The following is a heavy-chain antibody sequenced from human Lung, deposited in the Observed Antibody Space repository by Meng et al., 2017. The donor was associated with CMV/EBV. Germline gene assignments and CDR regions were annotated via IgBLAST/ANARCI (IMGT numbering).Heavy chain of an antibody. CDR2: INSVGSST. CDR3: ARKPYDYDSCLDY. Sequence: GEXXTISCEASGFTFSSTWMHWVRQAPGKGLVWVSRINSVGSSTIHADSVKGRFTISIDNAKNTLYLQMNSLKSEDTAVYYCARKPYDYDSCLDYWRQGTLVTVSS. V-gene: IGHV3-74*01. D-gene: IGHD3-22*01. J-gene: IGHJ4*02. CDR1: GFTFSSTW.